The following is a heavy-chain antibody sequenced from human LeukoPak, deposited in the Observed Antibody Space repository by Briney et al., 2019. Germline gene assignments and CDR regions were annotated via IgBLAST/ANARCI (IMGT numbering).Heavy chain of an antibody. CDR3: AKATLMYNAFDI. Sequence: PGGSLRLSCAASGFTFSSYGMHWVRQAPGKGLEWVAVIWYDGSNKYYADSVKGRFTISRDNSKNTLYLQMNSLRAEDTAVYYCAKATLMYNAFDIWGQGTMVTVSS. V-gene: IGHV3-33*06. J-gene: IGHJ3*02. CDR2: IWYDGSNK. CDR1: GFTFSSYG. D-gene: IGHD4-17*01.